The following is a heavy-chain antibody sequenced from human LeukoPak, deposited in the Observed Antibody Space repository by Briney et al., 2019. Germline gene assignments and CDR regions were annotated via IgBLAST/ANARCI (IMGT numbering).Heavy chain of an antibody. V-gene: IGHV4-59*12. CDR2: IYYSGST. CDR3: ARGPLVYCSSTSCWNWFDP. Sequence: SETLSLTCTVSGGSISSYYWSWIRQPPGKGLEWIGYIYYSGSTNYNPSLKSRVTISVDTSKNQFSLKLSSVTAADTAVYYCARGPLVYCSSTSCWNWFDPRGQGTLVTVSS. CDR1: GGSISSYY. J-gene: IGHJ5*02. D-gene: IGHD2-2*01.